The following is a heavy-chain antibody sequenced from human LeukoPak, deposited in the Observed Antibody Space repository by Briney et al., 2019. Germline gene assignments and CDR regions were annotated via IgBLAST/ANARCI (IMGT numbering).Heavy chain of an antibody. Sequence: GGSLRLSCAASGFTFSSYSMNWVRQAPGKGLEWVSYISSSGSTIYYADSVKGRFTISRDNAKNSLYLQMNSLRAEDTAVYYCARDRVASRIGVDAFDIWGQGTMVTVSS. CDR1: GFTFSSYS. V-gene: IGHV3-48*04. D-gene: IGHD3-10*01. CDR2: ISSSGSTI. J-gene: IGHJ3*02. CDR3: ARDRVASRIGVDAFDI.